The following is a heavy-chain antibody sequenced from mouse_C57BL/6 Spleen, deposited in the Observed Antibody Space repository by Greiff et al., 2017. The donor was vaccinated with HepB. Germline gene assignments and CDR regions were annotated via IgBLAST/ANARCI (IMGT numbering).Heavy chain of an antibody. Sequence: EVKVEESGPELVKPGASVKISCKASGYSFTGYYMNWVKQSPEKSLEWIGEINPSTGGTTYNQKFKAKATLTVDKSSSTAYMQLKSLTSEDSAVYYCARGDYDYDRRYFDVWGTGTTVTVSS. CDR2: INPSTGGT. CDR3: ARGDYDYDRRYFDV. CDR1: GYSFTGYY. V-gene: IGHV1-42*01. D-gene: IGHD2-4*01. J-gene: IGHJ1*03.